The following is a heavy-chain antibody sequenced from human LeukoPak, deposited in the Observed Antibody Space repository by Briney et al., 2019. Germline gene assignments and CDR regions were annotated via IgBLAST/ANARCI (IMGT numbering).Heavy chain of an antibody. CDR2: ISDSGANT. V-gene: IGHV3-23*01. CDR1: GFTFSNYA. J-gene: IGHJ2*01. Sequence: GGSLRLSCAASGFTFSNYAMSWVRQAPGKGLEWVSTISDSGANTYYADSVRGRFTISRDNSKNTLYLQKNSLRADDTAICYCAKSMTLQWRGFFDLWGRGTHVTVSS. CDR3: AKSMTLQWRGFFDL. D-gene: IGHD6-19*01.